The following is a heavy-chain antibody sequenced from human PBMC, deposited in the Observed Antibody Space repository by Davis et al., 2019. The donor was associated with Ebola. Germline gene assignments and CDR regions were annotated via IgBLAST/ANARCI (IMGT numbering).Heavy chain of an antibody. CDR1: GSSITSSSYH. D-gene: IGHD3-9*01. J-gene: IGHJ5*02. CDR3: AGDILP. Sequence: MPGGSLRLSCTVSGSSITSSSYHWGWIRHPPGKGLEWIGSIYYSGSTYYNPSLKSRVTISVDTSKNQLSLKLSSVNAADTAVYYCAGDILPWGQGTLVTVSS. CDR2: IYYSGST. V-gene: IGHV4-39*01.